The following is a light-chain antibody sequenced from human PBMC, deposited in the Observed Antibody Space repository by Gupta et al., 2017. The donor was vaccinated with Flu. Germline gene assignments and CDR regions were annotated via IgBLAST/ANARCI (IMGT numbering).Light chain of an antibody. J-gene: IGLJ3*02. CDR3: AAWDDSLNGWV. Sequence: QSVLTQPPSASGTPGQWFTISCSGSSSNIGSTTVNWYQQLPGTAPKLLMYSNSQRPSGVPDRFSVSKSGTSASLAISGLQSEDEADYYCAAWDDSLNGWVFGGGTKLTVL. CDR1: SSNIGSTT. CDR2: SNS. V-gene: IGLV1-44*01.